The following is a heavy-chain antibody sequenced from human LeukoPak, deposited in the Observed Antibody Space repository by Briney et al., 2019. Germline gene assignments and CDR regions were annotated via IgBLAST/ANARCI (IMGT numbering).Heavy chain of an antibody. J-gene: IGHJ4*02. CDR1: GSSITSVSHY. CDR2: IYYAGST. D-gene: IGHD3-16*01. V-gene: IGHV4-39*01. CDR3: ARRWGNIVGVTYEY. Sequence: SENLSLTCTISGSSITSVSHYWGWIRQPPGKGLEWTGDIYYAGSTYYAPSVRSRVTMSIHTSENQLSLKLNSVTAVDTAVYYCARRWGNIVGVTYEYWGQGTLVTVSS.